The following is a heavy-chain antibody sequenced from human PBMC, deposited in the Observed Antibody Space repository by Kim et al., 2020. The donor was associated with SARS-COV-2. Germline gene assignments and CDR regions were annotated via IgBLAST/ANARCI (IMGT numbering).Heavy chain of an antibody. CDR3: AKDRVRNYFDY. CDR1: GFTFSSYG. CDR2: ISYDGSNK. V-gene: IGHV3-30*18. Sequence: GGSLRLSCAASGFTFSSYGMHWVRQAPGKGLEWVAVISYDGSNKYYADSVKGRFTISRDNSKNTLYLQLNSLRAEDTAVYYCAKDRVRNYFDYWGQGTLV. J-gene: IGHJ4*02.